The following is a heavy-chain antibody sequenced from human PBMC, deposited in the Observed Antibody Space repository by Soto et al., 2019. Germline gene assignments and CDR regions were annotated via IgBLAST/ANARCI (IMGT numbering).Heavy chain of an antibody. V-gene: IGHV5-51*01. D-gene: IGHD3-22*01. CDR2: IYPGDSDT. Sequence: LGESLKISCNGSGYSFTSYWIGWVRQMPGKGLEWMGIIYPGDSDTRYSPSFQGQVTISADKSISTAYLQWSSLKASDTAMYYCARGRPTYYYDSSGYDVRYPGMDVWGQGTTVTVSS. J-gene: IGHJ6*02. CDR1: GYSFTSYW. CDR3: ARGRPTYYYDSSGYDVRYPGMDV.